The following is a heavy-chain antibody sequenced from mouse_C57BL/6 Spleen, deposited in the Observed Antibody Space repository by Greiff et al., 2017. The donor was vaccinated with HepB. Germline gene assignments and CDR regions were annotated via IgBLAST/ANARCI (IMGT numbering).Heavy chain of an antibody. CDR3: ARDYYDYDVAWFAY. J-gene: IGHJ3*01. CDR1: GYSITSGYY. D-gene: IGHD2-4*01. CDR2: ISYDGSN. V-gene: IGHV3-6*01. Sequence: EVKLQQSGPGLVKPSQSLSLTCSVTGYSITSGYYWNWIRQFPGNKLEWMGYISYDGSNNYNPSLKNRISITRDTSKNQFFLKLNSVTTEDTATYYCARDYYDYDVAWFAYWGQGTLVTVSA.